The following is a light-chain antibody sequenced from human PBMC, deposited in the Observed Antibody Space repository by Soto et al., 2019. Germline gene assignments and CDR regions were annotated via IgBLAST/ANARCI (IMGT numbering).Light chain of an antibody. Sequence: EIVLTQSPGTLSLSPGERATLSCRASQSVSSSYLAWYQQKPGQAPRLLIYGASSRATGIPARFIGSGSATDFTLTISRLEPEDFAVYYWQQYGSSPPLTFGQGTRLEIK. CDR3: QQYGSSPPLT. CDR1: QSVSSSY. CDR2: GAS. V-gene: IGKV3-20*01. J-gene: IGKJ5*01.